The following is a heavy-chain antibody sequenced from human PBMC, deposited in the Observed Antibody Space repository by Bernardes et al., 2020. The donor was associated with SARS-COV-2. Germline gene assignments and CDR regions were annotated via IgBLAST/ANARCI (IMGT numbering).Heavy chain of an antibody. V-gene: IGHV3-9*01. Sequence: GRSLRLSCAAARFTFDDYAMHWVRQVPGKGLEWVSGISWNSGSIEYADSVKGRFTIARDNAKNSLYLQMNSLREDDTALYYCVKDMYSSGWYAFDSWGQGTLVTVSS. D-gene: IGHD6-19*01. CDR2: ISWNSGSI. J-gene: IGHJ4*02. CDR1: RFTFDDYA. CDR3: VKDMYSSGWYAFDS.